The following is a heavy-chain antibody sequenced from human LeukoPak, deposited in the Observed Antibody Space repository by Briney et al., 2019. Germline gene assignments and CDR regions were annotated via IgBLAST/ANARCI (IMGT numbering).Heavy chain of an antibody. CDR1: GGSISSSSYY. J-gene: IGHJ6*03. CDR3: ARTPNPPPAAMGGWLWSQYYYYYYMDV. CDR2: IYHSGST. D-gene: IGHD2-2*01. Sequence: PSETLSLTCTVSGGSISSSSYYWGWIRQPPGKGLEWIGEIYHSGSTNYNPSLKSRVTISVDKSKNQFSLKLSSVTAADTAVYYCARTPNPPPAAMGGWLWSQYYYYYYMDVWGKGTTVTVSS. V-gene: IGHV4-39*07.